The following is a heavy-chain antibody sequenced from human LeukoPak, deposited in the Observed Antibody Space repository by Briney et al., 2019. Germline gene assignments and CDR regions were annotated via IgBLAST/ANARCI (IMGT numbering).Heavy chain of an antibody. CDR2: ISSRGNYI. D-gene: IGHD6-19*01. V-gene: IGHV3-21*01. Sequence: GGSLRLSCAASGFTFNNYSMNWVRQAPGKGLEWVSSISSRGNYIYYADSVKGRFTISRNNAKNSLYLQMNTLRAEDTAVYFCSRARIAVPGTRPFGYWGQGTLVTVSS. CDR1: GFTFNNYS. CDR3: SRARIAVPGTRPFGY. J-gene: IGHJ4*02.